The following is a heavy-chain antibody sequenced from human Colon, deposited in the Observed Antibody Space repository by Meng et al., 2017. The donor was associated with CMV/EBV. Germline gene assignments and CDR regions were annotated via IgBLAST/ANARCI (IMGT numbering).Heavy chain of an antibody. Sequence: SETLSLTCSVSGDSVSSGSYYWSWILQPPGKGLEWIGYVFYTGSTKYNPSLKSRVSISLDTSKNEFSLNLRSVSAADTAVYYCANYTSDWFDPWGQGILVTVSS. CDR2: VFYTGST. CDR3: ANYTSDWFDP. D-gene: IGHD3-3*01. V-gene: IGHV4-61*01. CDR1: GDSVSSGSYY. J-gene: IGHJ5*02.